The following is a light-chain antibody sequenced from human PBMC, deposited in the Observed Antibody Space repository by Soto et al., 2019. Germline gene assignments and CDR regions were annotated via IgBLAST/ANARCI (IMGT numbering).Light chain of an antibody. Sequence: EVVLTQSPGTLSLSPGEGATLSCRASQSITSGYLAWYQQNTGQATRLXXYGASSRATGIPDSFSGSGSWTDFSLPISRLEPADFAVYYCQQYGTSLRWTFGQGTKVDIK. V-gene: IGKV3-20*01. J-gene: IGKJ1*01. CDR1: QSITSGY. CDR2: GAS. CDR3: QQYGTSLRWT.